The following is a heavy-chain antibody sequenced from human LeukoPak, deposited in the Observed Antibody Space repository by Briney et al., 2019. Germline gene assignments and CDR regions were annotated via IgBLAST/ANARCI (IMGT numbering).Heavy chain of an antibody. CDR3: AKDWNSVVTRGYFDY. D-gene: IGHD4-23*01. CDR1: GFTFSSYA. Sequence: GGSLRLSCAASGFTFSSYAMSWVRQAPGKGLDWVSSISDGGSTYYAGSVKGRFTISRDNSKNTLYLQMNSLRAEDTAVYYCAKDWNSVVTRGYFDYWGREPWSPSPQ. J-gene: IGHJ4*02. CDR2: ISDGGST. V-gene: IGHV3-23*01.